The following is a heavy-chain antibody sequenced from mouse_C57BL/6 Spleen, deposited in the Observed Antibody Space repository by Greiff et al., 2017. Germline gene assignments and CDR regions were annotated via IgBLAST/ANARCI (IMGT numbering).Heavy chain of an antibody. CDR3: ARDYYDYDFDY. Sequence: QVQLQQPGAELVKPGASVKLSCKASGYTFTSYWMPWVKQRPGQGLEWIGMIHPNSGSTNYNEKFKSKATLTVDKSSSTAYMQLSSLTSEDSAVYYCARDYYDYDFDYWGQGTTLTVSS. J-gene: IGHJ2*01. CDR1: GYTFTSYW. CDR2: IHPNSGST. V-gene: IGHV1-64*01. D-gene: IGHD2-4*01.